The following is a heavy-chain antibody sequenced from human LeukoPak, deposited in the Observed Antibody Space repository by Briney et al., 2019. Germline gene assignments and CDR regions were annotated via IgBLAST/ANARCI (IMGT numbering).Heavy chain of an antibody. CDR1: GFTFSSYA. CDR3: AKLREWELPDLFDY. CDR2: VSGGGGTT. V-gene: IGHV3-23*01. Sequence: GGSLRLSCAASGFTFSSYAMSWVRQAPGKGLEWVSTVSGGGGTTYYADSVKGRFTISRDNSKNTLFLQMNSLRAEDTAVYYCAKLREWELPDLFDYWGQGTLVTVSS. D-gene: IGHD1-26*01. J-gene: IGHJ4*02.